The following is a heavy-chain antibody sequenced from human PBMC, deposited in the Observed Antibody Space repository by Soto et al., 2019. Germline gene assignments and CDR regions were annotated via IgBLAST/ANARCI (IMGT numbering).Heavy chain of an antibody. CDR2: ISYDGSNK. Sequence: QVQLVESGGGVVQPGRSLRLSCAASGFTFSSYAMHWVRQAPGKGLEWVAVISYDGSNKYYADSVKGRFTISRDNSKNTLYLQMNSLRAEDTAVYYCARRVKSYGGNSGRLNYFDYWGQGTLVTVSS. J-gene: IGHJ4*02. CDR1: GFTFSSYA. V-gene: IGHV3-30-3*01. CDR3: ARRVKSYGGNSGRLNYFDY. D-gene: IGHD4-17*01.